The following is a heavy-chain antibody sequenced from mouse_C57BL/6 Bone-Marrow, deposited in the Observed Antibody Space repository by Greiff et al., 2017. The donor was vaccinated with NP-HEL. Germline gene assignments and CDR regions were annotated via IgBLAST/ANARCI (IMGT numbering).Heavy chain of an antibody. Sequence: QVQLQQPGAELVKPGASVKLSCKASDYTFTSYWMQWVKQRPGQGLEWIGEIDPSDSYTNYNQKFKGKATLTVDTSSSTAYMQLSSLTSEDSAVYYCARWGGNYYWGQGTSVTVSS. CDR3: ARWGGNYY. V-gene: IGHV1-50*01. J-gene: IGHJ4*01. D-gene: IGHD2-1*01. CDR2: IDPSDSYT. CDR1: DYTFTSYW.